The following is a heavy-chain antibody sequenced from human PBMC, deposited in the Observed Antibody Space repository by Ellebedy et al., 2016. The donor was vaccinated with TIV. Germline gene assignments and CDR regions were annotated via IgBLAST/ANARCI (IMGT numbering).Heavy chain of an antibody. CDR2: INHAGST. D-gene: IGHD2-2*01. Sequence: SETLSLTCGVYGGSFSGNFWTWIRQPPGKGLEWIGEINHAGSTNFNPSLKSRVTLSVDTSQTHFSLKVTSVTDADTAVYYCARSPVPAARGVGWFDPWGQGTLVTVSS. CDR3: ARSPVPAARGVGWFDP. V-gene: IGHV4-34*01. J-gene: IGHJ5*02. CDR1: GGSFSGNF.